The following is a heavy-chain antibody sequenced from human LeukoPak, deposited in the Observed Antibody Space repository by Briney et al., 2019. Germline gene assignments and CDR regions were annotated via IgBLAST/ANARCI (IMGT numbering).Heavy chain of an antibody. Sequence: SETLSLTCAVSGYSISSGYYWGWIRQPPGKGLEWIGSIYHSGSTYYNPSLKSRVTISVDTSKNQFSPKLSSVTAADTAVYYCARYDFYSNYPHNWFDPWGQGTLVTISS. CDR2: IYHSGST. D-gene: IGHD4-11*01. CDR3: ARYDFYSNYPHNWFDP. CDR1: GYSISSGYY. V-gene: IGHV4-38-2*01. J-gene: IGHJ5*02.